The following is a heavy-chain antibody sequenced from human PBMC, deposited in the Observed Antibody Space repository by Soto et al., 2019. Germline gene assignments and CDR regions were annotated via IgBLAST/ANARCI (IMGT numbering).Heavy chain of an antibody. CDR2: FDPEDGET. D-gene: IGHD6-13*01. CDR3: ATAPSSIAAASYYMDV. Sequence: ASVKVSCKVSGYTLTELSMHWVRQAPGKGLEWMGGFDPEDGETIYAQKFQGRVTMTEDTSTDKAYMELSSLRSEDTAVYYCATAPSSIAAASYYMDVWGKGTTVTVSS. CDR1: GYTLTELS. J-gene: IGHJ6*03. V-gene: IGHV1-24*01.